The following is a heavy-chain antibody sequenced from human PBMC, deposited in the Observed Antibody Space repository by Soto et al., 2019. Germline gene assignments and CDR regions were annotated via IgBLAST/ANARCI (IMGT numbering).Heavy chain of an antibody. CDR1: GGSISSSSYY. CDR2: IYYSGNT. CDR3: ARGTYYYDSSGYYSGLAFDY. V-gene: IGHV4-39*07. D-gene: IGHD3-22*01. Sequence: SETLSLTCTVSGGSISSSSYYWGWIRQPPGKGLEWIGSIYYSGNTYYNPSLKSRVTISVDTAKNQFSLKLSSVTAADTAVYYCARGTYYYDSSGYYSGLAFDYWGQGTLVTVSS. J-gene: IGHJ4*02.